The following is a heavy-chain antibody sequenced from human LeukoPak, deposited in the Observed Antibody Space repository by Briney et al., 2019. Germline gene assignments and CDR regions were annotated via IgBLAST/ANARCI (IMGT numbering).Heavy chain of an antibody. CDR2: IWYDGSNK. D-gene: IGHD6-19*01. J-gene: IGHJ4*02. V-gene: IGHV3-33*01. CDR3: ARDRSGYSSGWDQSWGYYFDY. CDR1: GFTFSSYG. Sequence: PGRSLRLSCAASGFTFSSYGMHWVRQAPGKGLEWVAVIWYDGSNKYYADSVKGRFTISRDNSKNTLYLQMNSLRAEDTAVYYCARDRSGYSSGWDQSWGYYFDYWGQGTLVTVSS.